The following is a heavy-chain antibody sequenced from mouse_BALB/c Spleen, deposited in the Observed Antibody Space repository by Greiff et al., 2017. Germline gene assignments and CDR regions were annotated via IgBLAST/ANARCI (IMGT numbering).Heavy chain of an antibody. D-gene: IGHD1-2*01. CDR1: GFTFSSYA. V-gene: IGHV5-6-5*01. CDR2: ISSGGST. CDR3: ATLSAGGDFDV. Sequence: EVMLVESGGGLVKPGGSLKLSCAASGFTFSSYAMSWVRQTPEKRLEWVASISSGGSTYYPDSVKGRFTISRDNARNILYLQMSSLRSEDTAMYYCATLSAGGDFDVWGAGTTVTVSS. J-gene: IGHJ1*01.